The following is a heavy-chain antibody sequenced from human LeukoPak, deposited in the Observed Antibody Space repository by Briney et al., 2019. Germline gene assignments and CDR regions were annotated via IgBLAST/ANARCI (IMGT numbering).Heavy chain of an antibody. D-gene: IGHD3-9*01. CDR1: GYTFTGYY. Sequence: GASVKVSCKASGYTFTGYYIHWVRQAPGQGLEWMGRINPSSGGTKYAQKFQGRVTMARDTSISTAYMEVSTLRSDDTAVYYCARSERIDYDIPRRWFDPWGQGTLVTVSS. V-gene: IGHV1-2*06. J-gene: IGHJ5*02. CDR2: INPSSGGT. CDR3: ARSERIDYDIPRRWFDP.